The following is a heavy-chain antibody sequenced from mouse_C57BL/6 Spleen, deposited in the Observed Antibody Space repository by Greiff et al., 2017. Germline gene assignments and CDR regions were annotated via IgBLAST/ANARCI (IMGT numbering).Heavy chain of an antibody. Sequence: VLLQQSGAELASPGASVTLSCKASGYTFTDHTLHWVKQRPGQGLEWIGRIYPVSGETNYNQKFMGKATFSVYRSSSTVYMVLNSLTSEDPAVYYCGRGSNYGAMDYWGQGTSVTVSS. CDR1: GYTFTDHT. CDR3: GRGSNYGAMDY. V-gene: IGHV1-11*01. CDR2: IYPVSGET. D-gene: IGHD2-5*01. J-gene: IGHJ4*01.